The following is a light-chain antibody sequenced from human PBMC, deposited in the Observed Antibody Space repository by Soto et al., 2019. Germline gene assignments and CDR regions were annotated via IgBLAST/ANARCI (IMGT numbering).Light chain of an antibody. CDR3: SSYTSSSYYV. CDR1: SSDVGGYNY. J-gene: IGLJ1*01. CDR2: DVS. Sequence: QSLLTQPASVSGSPGQSITISCTGTSSDVGGYNYVSWYQQHPGKAPKLMIYDVSNRPSGVSNRFSGFKSGNTASLTISGLQAEDEADYYCSSYTSSSYYVFGTGTKVPV. V-gene: IGLV2-14*01.